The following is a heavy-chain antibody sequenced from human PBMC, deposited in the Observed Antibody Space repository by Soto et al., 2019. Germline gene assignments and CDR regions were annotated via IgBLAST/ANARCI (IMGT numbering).Heavy chain of an antibody. CDR3: TTYHFLGNAIDY. Sequence: GGSLRLSCAASGFTFSNAWMSWVRQAPGKGLEWVGRIKSKTDGWTTDYAAPVKGRFTISRDDSKNTLYLQMNSLKTEDTAVYYCTTYHFLGNAIDYWGQGTLVTVSS. D-gene: IGHD3-16*01. CDR1: GFTFSNAW. CDR2: IKSKTDGWTT. V-gene: IGHV3-15*01. J-gene: IGHJ4*02.